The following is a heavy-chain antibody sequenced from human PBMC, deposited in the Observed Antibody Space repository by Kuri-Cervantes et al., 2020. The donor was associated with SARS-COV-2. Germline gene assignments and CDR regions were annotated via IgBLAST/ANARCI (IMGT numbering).Heavy chain of an antibody. CDR1: GFTFSNAW. Sequence: GESLKISCAASGFTFSNAWMSWVRQAPGKGLEWVGRIKSKTDGGTTDYAAPVKGRFTISRDDSKNTLYLQMNSLRAEDTAVYYCARDFEEYDILVDYYYYYMDVWGKGTTVTVSS. CDR2: IKSKTDGGTT. J-gene: IGHJ6*03. V-gene: IGHV3-15*01. CDR3: ARDFEEYDILVDYYYYYMDV. D-gene: IGHD3-10*01.